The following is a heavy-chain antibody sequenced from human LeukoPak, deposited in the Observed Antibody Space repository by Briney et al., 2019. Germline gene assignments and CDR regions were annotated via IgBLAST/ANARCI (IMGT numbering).Heavy chain of an antibody. D-gene: IGHD3-10*01. CDR1: GYTFTSYG. J-gene: IGHJ4*02. Sequence: ASVKVSCKASGYTFTSYGISWVRQAPGQGLEWMGGIIPIFGTANYAQKFQGRVTITADESTSTAYMELSSLRSEDTAVYYCARDMSYGSGRAFDYWGQGTLVTVSS. V-gene: IGHV1-69*13. CDR2: IIPIFGTA. CDR3: ARDMSYGSGRAFDY.